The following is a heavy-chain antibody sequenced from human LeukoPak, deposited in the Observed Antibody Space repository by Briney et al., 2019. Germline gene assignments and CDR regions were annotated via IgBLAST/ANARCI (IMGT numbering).Heavy chain of an antibody. CDR2: INHSGST. D-gene: IGHD2-2*01. CDR1: GGSFSGYY. J-gene: IGHJ6*04. Sequence: SETLSLTCAVYGGSFSGYYWSWIRQPPGKGLGWIGEINHSGSTNYNPSLKSRVTISVDTSKNQFSLKLSSVTAADTAVYYCAAEDSSTSSMDVWGKGTTVTVSS. V-gene: IGHV4-34*01. CDR3: AAEDSSTSSMDV.